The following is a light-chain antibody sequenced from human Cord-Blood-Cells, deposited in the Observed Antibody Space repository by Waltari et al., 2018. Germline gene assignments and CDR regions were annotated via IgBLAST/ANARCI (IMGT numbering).Light chain of an antibody. Sequence: DIQMTQSPSSLSASVGDRVTITCRASQSISSYLNWYQQKPGKAPKHLIYAASSLQSGVLSRFSGSGCGTDFIITISSLQPADVATYYCRQSYSTHPWTFGQGTKLEIK. CDR3: RQSYSTHPWT. V-gene: IGKV1-39*01. J-gene: IGKJ1*01. CDR2: AAS. CDR1: QSISSY.